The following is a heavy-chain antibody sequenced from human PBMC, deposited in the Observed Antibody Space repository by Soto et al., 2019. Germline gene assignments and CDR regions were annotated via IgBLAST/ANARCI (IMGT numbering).Heavy chain of an antibody. CDR3: ARDTGDGTFDF. Sequence: ASLKVSCNASGYTFSSYCMHWVLQAPGQRLEGMGWINAGYGNTKSSQKFQDRVTISRDTSASTAYMELTSLRSEDTAVYYCARDTGDGTFDFWGQGTLVTVSS. CDR1: GYTFSSYC. CDR2: INAGYGNT. D-gene: IGHD7-27*01. V-gene: IGHV1-3*01. J-gene: IGHJ4*02.